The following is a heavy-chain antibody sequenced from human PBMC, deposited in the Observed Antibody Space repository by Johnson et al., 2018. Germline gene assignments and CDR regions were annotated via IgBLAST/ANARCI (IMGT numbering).Heavy chain of an antibody. D-gene: IGHD6-19*01. J-gene: IGHJ6*02. V-gene: IGHV3-13*01. Sequence: VQLVQSGGGVVQPGRSLRLSCAASGFTFSSYDMHWVRQATGKGLEWVSAIGTAGDTYYPGSVKGRFTISRENAKNSLYLQMNSLRAGDTAVYYCARRGSSGWPYYYYYGMDVWGQGTTVTVSS. CDR3: ARRGSSGWPYYYYYGMDV. CDR1: GFTFSSYD. CDR2: IGTAGDT.